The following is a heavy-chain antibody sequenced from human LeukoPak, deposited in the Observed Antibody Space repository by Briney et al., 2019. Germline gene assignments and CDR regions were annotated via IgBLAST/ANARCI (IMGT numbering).Heavy chain of an antibody. Sequence: GESLMISCKGSGYRFTNYWIGWVRQMPGKGLECMGIIYPDDSDIRYSPSFQGQVTISADKSVSTAYLQWSSLKASDTAMYYCARHTRGVATALVHDAFDIWGQGTMVTVSS. CDR1: GYRFTNYW. D-gene: IGHD5-18*01. J-gene: IGHJ3*02. CDR2: IYPDDSDI. CDR3: ARHTRGVATALVHDAFDI. V-gene: IGHV5-51*01.